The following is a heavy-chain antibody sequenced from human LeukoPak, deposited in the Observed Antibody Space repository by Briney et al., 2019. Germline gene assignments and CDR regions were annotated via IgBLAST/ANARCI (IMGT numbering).Heavy chain of an antibody. Sequence: ASVKVSCKASGYTFTSYDINWVRQATGQGLEWMGWMNPNSGNTGYAQKFQGRVTITRNTSISTAYMELSSLRSEDTAVYYCARTPYSSSWQSYYYYYMDAWGKGTTVTVSS. CDR1: GYTFTSYD. V-gene: IGHV1-8*03. J-gene: IGHJ6*03. CDR2: MNPNSGNT. CDR3: ARTPYSSSWQSYYYYYMDA. D-gene: IGHD6-13*01.